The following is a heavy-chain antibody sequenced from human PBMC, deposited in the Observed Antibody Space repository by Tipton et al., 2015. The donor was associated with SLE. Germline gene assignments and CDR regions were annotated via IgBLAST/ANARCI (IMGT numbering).Heavy chain of an antibody. D-gene: IGHD5-12*01. V-gene: IGHV4-4*07. CDR2: VSTTGNN. CDR1: GGSISTYY. CDR3: TRQGRYMAVNFPWS. J-gene: IGHJ5*02. Sequence: TLSLTCAVSGGSISTYYWSWIRLPAGKGLEWIGRVSTTGNNNNNPSLKSRVTMSVDTSKNQVSLKLASVTAADTAVYYCTRQGRYMAVNFPWSWGQGTLVTVSP.